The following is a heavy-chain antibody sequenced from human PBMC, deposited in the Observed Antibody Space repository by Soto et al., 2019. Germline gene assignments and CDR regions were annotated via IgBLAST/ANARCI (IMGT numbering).Heavy chain of an antibody. D-gene: IGHD6-13*01. J-gene: IGHJ6*02. CDR3: ASASSCWYFNYGMEV. CDR2: IDPSDSYT. Sequence: GESLKISCKGSGYSFTSYWISWVRQMPGKGLEWMGRIDPSDSYTNYSPPFQGHVTISADKSISTAYLQWRSLKASDTARYYWASASSCWYFNYGMEVWGQGTTVTVSS. V-gene: IGHV5-10-1*01. CDR1: GYSFTSYW.